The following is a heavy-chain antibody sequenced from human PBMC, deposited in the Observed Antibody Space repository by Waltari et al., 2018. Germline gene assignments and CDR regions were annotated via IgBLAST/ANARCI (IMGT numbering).Heavy chain of an antibody. CDR1: GYTFTGYY. CDR2: INPNSGGT. V-gene: IGHV1-2*06. D-gene: IGHD6-6*01. CDR3: ARERSIAARRGLDNWFDP. Sequence: QVQLVQSGAEVKKPGASVKVSCKASGYTFTGYYMHWVRQAPGQGLEWMGRINPNSGGTNYAQKFQGRVTMTRDTSISTAYMELSRLRSDDTAVYYCARERSIAARRGLDNWFDPWGQGTLVTVSS. J-gene: IGHJ5*02.